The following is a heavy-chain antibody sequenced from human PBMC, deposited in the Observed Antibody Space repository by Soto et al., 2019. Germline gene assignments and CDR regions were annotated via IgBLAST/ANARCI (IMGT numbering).Heavy chain of an antibody. D-gene: IGHD1-20*01. CDR1: GYSFAGYW. CDR3: ARRPGITGISDPFDY. Sequence: GESLKIPCKGSGYSFAGYWIGWVRQMPGKGLEWMGVIYPGDSDTRYSPSFQGQVTISADKSISTAYLQWSSLKASDSAMYYCARRPGITGISDPFDYWGQGTLVTGPS. J-gene: IGHJ4*02. V-gene: IGHV5-51*01. CDR2: IYPGDSDT.